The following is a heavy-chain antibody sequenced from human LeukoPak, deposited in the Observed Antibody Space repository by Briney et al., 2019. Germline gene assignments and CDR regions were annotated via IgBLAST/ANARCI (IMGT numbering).Heavy chain of an antibody. CDR2: MSPSSGNT. Sequence: ASVKVSCKASGYIFTNYDINWLRQATGQGLEWMGWMSPSSGNTGYEQKFQGRVTMTEDTSTDIAYMELSSLRSEDTAVYYCATITKLERGAFDIWGQGTMVTVSS. D-gene: IGHD1-1*01. J-gene: IGHJ3*02. CDR3: ATITKLERGAFDI. V-gene: IGHV1-8*01. CDR1: GYIFTNYD.